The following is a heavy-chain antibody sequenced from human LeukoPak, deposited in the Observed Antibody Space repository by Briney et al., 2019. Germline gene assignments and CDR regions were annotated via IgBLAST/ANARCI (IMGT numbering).Heavy chain of an antibody. Sequence: PSETLSLTCTASGGSISSGDYYWNWIRQHPGKGLEWIGYISYSGSTYYNPSLKSRVTISVDTSKNQFSLKLSSVTAADTAVYYCARDSYYYGSGSRINWFDPWGQGTLVTVSS. CDR1: GGSISSGDYY. D-gene: IGHD3-10*01. CDR2: ISYSGST. CDR3: ARDSYYYGSGSRINWFDP. J-gene: IGHJ5*02. V-gene: IGHV4-31*03.